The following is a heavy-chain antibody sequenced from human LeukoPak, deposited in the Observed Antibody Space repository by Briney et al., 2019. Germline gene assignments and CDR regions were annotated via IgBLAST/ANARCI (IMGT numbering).Heavy chain of an antibody. CDR2: ISSSGSTI. J-gene: IGHJ6*04. V-gene: IGHV3-48*03. D-gene: IGHD3-10*02. CDR3: AELGITMIGGV. CDR1: GFTFSSYE. Sequence: GGSLRLSCADSGFTFSSYEMNWVRQAPGEGLEWVSYISSSGSTIYYADSVKGRFTISRDKTKNSLYLQMNSLRAEDTAVYYCAELGITMIGGVWGKGTTVTISS.